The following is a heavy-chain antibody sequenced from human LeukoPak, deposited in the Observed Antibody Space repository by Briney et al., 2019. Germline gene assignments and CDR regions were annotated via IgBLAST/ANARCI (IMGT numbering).Heavy chain of an antibody. J-gene: IGHJ6*02. Sequence: ASVKVSCKASGYTFTSYDFSWVRQAPGQGLEWMGWISTYNGNTNYAQKLQGRIIMTTDPSTNTAYMELRSLRSDDTAVYYCARGSGSGTYGLDVWGQGTTVTVSS. D-gene: IGHD3-10*01. CDR3: ARGSGSGTYGLDV. CDR2: ISTYNGNT. V-gene: IGHV1-18*01. CDR1: GYTFTSYD.